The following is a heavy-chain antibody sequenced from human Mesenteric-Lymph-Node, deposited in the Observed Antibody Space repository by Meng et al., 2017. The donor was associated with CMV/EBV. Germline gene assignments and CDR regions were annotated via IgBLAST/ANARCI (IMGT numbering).Heavy chain of an antibody. Sequence: GGSLRLSCAASGFTLSSHSMNWVRQSPGKGLEWVSYISSGGGTIHYADSVKGRFTISRDNAKNSLYLQMNSLRAEDTAVYYCARERVVVVIDYWGQGTLVTVSS. CDR1: GFTLSSHS. V-gene: IGHV3-48*04. CDR3: ARERVVVVIDY. J-gene: IGHJ4*02. CDR2: ISSGGGTI. D-gene: IGHD3-22*01.